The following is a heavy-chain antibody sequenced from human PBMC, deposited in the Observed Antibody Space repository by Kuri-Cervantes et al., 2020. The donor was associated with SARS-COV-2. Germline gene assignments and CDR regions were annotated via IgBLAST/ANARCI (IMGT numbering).Heavy chain of an antibody. Sequence: ASVKVSCKASGYTFSDYYLYWVRQAPGQGLEWVGWINPNSGGTNYAQKFQGWVTMTRDTSISTAYMELSRLRSDDTAVYYCARASVRGIIITYHSYGMDVWGQGTTVTVSS. J-gene: IGHJ6*02. CDR2: INPNSGGT. V-gene: IGHV1-2*04. D-gene: IGHD3-10*01. CDR1: GYTFSDYY. CDR3: ARASVRGIIITYHSYGMDV.